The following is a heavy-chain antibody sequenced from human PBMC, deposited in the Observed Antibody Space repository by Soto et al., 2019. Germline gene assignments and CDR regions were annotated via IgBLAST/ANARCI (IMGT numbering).Heavy chain of an antibody. CDR2: IYSSGTT. D-gene: IGHD3-10*01. Sequence: SETLSLTCNVSGGSINSYWWSWIRQPAGKGLEWIGRIYSSGTTDYNPSLNSRVTMSIETSKNQFSLKLSSVTAADTAVYYCARDIGSYAYGEGYWGQGIQVTVSS. V-gene: IGHV4-4*07. CDR1: GGSINSYW. CDR3: ARDIGSYAYGEGY. J-gene: IGHJ4*02.